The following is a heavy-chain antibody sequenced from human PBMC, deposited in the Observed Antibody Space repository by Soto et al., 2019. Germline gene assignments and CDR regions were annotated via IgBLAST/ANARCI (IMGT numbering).Heavy chain of an antibody. CDR3: ARGSLRFLEWLLYRDYFDY. D-gene: IGHD3-3*01. Sequence: SQTLSLTCAISGDSVSSNSAAWNWIRQSPSRGLEWLGRTYYRSKWYNDYAVSVKSRITINPDTSKNQCSLHLNSVNPEDTAVYDCARGSLRFLEWLLYRDYFDYWGQGTLVTVSS. CDR1: GDSVSSNSAA. CDR2: TYYRSKWYN. V-gene: IGHV6-1*01. J-gene: IGHJ4*02.